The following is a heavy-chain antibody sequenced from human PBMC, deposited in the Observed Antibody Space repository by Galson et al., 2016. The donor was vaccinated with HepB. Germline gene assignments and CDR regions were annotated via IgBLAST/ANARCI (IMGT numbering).Heavy chain of an antibody. CDR2: IWNDGSVR. D-gene: IGHD2-8*01. V-gene: IGHV3-33*01. CDR1: GFTFRSYG. CDR3: VRWGMLGITLDH. J-gene: IGHJ5*02. Sequence: SLRLSCAVSGFTFRSYGMQWVRQAPGKGLEWVAVIWNDGSVRHYGDSVKGRFTISRDDSKNMVYLQMNSVRGEDTAVYYCVRWGMLGITLDHWGQGTLVTVSS.